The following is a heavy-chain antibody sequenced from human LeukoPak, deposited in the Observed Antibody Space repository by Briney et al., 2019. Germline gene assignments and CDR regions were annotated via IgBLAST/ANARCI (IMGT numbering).Heavy chain of an antibody. CDR3: ATDGSGWYYFDY. D-gene: IGHD6-19*01. V-gene: IGHV1-24*01. CDR1: GGTFSSYA. CDR2: FDPEDGET. J-gene: IGHJ4*02. Sequence: ASVTVSCKASGGTFSSYAISWVRQAPGQGLEWMGGFDPEDGETIYAQKFQGRVTMTEDTSTDTAYMELSSLRSEDTAVYYCATDGSGWYYFDYWGQGTLVTVSS.